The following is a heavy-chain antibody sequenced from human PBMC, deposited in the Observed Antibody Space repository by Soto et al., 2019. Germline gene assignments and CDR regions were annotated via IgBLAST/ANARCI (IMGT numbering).Heavy chain of an antibody. CDR1: GGSISSYY. V-gene: IGHV4-59*08. CDR3: ARLVRYDILTGLYYFDY. CDR2: IYYSGST. Sequence: SETLSLTCTVSGGSISSYYWSWIRQPPGKGLEWIGYIYYSGSTNYNPSLKSRVTISVDTSKNQFSLKLSSVTAADTAVYYCARLVRYDILTGLYYFDYWGQGTLVTVSS. J-gene: IGHJ4*02. D-gene: IGHD3-9*01.